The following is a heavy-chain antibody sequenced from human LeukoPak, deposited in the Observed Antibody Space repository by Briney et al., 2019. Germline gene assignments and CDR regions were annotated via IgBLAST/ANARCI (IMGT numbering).Heavy chain of an antibody. J-gene: IGHJ6*02. D-gene: IGHD6-19*01. Sequence: PGGSLRLSCAASGLTFSSYGMHLVRQAPGKGLEWVAVIKYDGSNKYYAASVKGRFTISRDNSKDTLYLQMNSLRAEDTAAYYWANSISSGLYSYYYYGMDVWGQGTTVTVSS. CDR2: IKYDGSNK. CDR3: ANSISSGLYSYYYYGMDV. V-gene: IGHV3-30*18. CDR1: GLTFSSYG.